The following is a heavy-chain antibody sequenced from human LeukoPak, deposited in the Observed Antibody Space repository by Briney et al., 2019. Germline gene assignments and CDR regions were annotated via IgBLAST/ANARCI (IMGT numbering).Heavy chain of an antibody. CDR3: AKDRWRQQLVHYFDY. V-gene: IGHV3-23*01. Sequence: GGSLRLSCAASGFTFKTYTMYWVRQAPGKGLEWVAGISAGGGTTYYPDFVRGRFTIARDNSENTLYLQMNSLRAEDTAVYYCAKDRWRQQLVHYFDYWGQGTLVTVSS. CDR2: ISAGGGTT. J-gene: IGHJ4*02. CDR1: GFTFKTYT. D-gene: IGHD6-13*01.